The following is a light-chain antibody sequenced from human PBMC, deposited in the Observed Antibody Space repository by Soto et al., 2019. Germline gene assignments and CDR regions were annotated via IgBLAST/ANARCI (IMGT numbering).Light chain of an antibody. CDR3: QQSSNWPPIT. CDR1: QSVGTY. J-gene: IGKJ5*01. Sequence: EIVLTQSPATLSLSPGERATLSCRASQSVGTYLAWYQQKPGQPPRLLLYDASNRATGIPARFSGSGSGTDFTLTISSLAPEDFAISYCQQSSNWPPITFGQGTRLEIK. V-gene: IGKV3-11*01. CDR2: DAS.